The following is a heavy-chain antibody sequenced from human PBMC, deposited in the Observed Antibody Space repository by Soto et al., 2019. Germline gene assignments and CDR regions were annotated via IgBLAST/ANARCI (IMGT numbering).Heavy chain of an antibody. V-gene: IGHV1-69*01. D-gene: IGHD6-6*01. CDR2: IIPIFGTA. J-gene: IGHJ6*02. CDR1: GGTFSSYA. Sequence: QVKLVQSGAEVKKPGSSVKVSCKASGGTFSSYAISWVRQAPGQGLESMGGIIPIFGTANYAQKFQGRVTITADESTSTAYMELSSLRSEDTAVYYCARAKYSSLDYYYYGMDVWGQGTTVTVSS. CDR3: ARAKYSSLDYYYYGMDV.